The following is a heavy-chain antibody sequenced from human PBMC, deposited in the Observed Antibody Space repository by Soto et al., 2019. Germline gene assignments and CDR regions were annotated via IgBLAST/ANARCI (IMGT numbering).Heavy chain of an antibody. CDR3: VKLRLELLYLDS. D-gene: IGHD1-7*01. CDR2: ISASGDNT. Sequence: PGGSLRLSCAASGFTFNRYGMIWVRQAPGKGLEWVSAISASGDNTYYADSVKGRFTISRDSSNNTLYLQMNSLRADDTALYYCVKLRLELLYLDSWGLGALVTVS. J-gene: IGHJ4*02. V-gene: IGHV3-23*01. CDR1: GFTFNRYG.